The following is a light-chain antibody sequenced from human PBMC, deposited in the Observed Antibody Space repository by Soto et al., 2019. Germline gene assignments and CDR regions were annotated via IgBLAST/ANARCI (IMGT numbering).Light chain of an antibody. Sequence: QSALTQPASVSGSPGQSITISCTGTSSDVGGYNYVSWYQQHPGKAPKLMIYDVSNRPSGVSNRFSGSKSGNTASLTISGLQAEDGADYYCSSYTSSRVFGGGTKVTVL. J-gene: IGLJ3*02. CDR1: SSDVGGYNY. CDR2: DVS. V-gene: IGLV2-14*01. CDR3: SSYTSSRV.